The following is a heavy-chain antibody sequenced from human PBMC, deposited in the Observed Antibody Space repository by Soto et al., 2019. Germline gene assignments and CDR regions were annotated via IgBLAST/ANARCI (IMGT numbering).Heavy chain of an antibody. D-gene: IGHD2-2*01. CDR3: EYHNFS. V-gene: IGHV4-39*01. Sequence: SETLSLTCTVSGGSISGRTYYWAWIRQPPGKGLEWIGSIHYTWTTYYNPSLKRRVTISVEPSKNQFSLQLTSVTVADTAVYYCEYHNFSWGQGTLVTVSS. CDR1: GGSISGRTYY. CDR2: IHYTWTT. J-gene: IGHJ5*02.